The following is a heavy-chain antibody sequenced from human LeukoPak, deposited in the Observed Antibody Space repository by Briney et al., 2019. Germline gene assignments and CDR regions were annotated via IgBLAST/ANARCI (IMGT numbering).Heavy chain of an antibody. Sequence: PGGSLRLSCAASGFTFEDYAMNWVRQTPGKGLAWVSGISWNSGNIGYAGSVKGRFTISRDNAKNFLYLQMNSLRGEDMAFYYCAKTLYGSGSPNAFDIWGQGTMVTVSS. D-gene: IGHD3-10*01. CDR2: ISWNSGNI. J-gene: IGHJ3*02. CDR3: AKTLYGSGSPNAFDI. V-gene: IGHV3-9*03. CDR1: GFTFEDYA.